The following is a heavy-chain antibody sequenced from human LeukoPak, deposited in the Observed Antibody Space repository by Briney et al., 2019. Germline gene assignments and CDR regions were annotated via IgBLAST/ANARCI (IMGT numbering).Heavy chain of an antibody. CDR2: ISYCGGT. V-gene: IGHV4-59*08. CDR3: ARHSARGFDP. CDR1: GDSISTYY. Sequence: PSETLSLTCTVSGDSISTYYWSWIRQPPGKGLEWIGYISYCGGTNYNPSLESRVTISEDTSNNQFSLKLSSVTAADTAVYFCARHSARGFDPWGQGPLVTVSS. J-gene: IGHJ5*02. D-gene: IGHD6-25*01.